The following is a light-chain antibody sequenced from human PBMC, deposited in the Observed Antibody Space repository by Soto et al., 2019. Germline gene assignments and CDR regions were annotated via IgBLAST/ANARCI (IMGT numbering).Light chain of an antibody. V-gene: IGKV1-39*01. Sequence: DIQMTQSPSSLSASVGDRVTITCRASQSISSYLNWYQQKPGKAPKLLIYAASSLQSGVPSRFSGSVSGTDFTLTISSLQPEDFATYYCQQSYSTRFGGGTKVEIK. CDR3: QQSYSTR. CDR1: QSISSY. J-gene: IGKJ4*01. CDR2: AAS.